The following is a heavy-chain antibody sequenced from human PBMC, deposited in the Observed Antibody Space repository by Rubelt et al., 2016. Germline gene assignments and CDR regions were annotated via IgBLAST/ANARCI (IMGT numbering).Heavy chain of an antibody. V-gene: IGHV1-2*02. D-gene: IGHD3-22*01. J-gene: IGHJ4*02. Sequence: QVQLVQSGAEVKKPGASVKVSCKASGYTFTGYYMHWVRQAPRQGLEWMGWINPNSGGTNYAQKCQGRLTMTRETSSSTADMELSRLRSDDTAVYYCARFAIGGHSSGYLFDYWGQGTLVTVSS. CDR1: GYTFTGYY. CDR2: INPNSGGT. CDR3: ARFAIGGHSSGYLFDY.